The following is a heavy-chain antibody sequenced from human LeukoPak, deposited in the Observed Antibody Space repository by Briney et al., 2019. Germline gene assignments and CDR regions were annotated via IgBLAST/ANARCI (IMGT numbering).Heavy chain of an antibody. CDR3: ARSLYYYGSGQNWFDP. Sequence: KPSETLSLTCTVSGGSISSDYWSWIRKPPPKGLGWVGYIYYSGSTNNNPYPTSRVPISVDTSTNQFSLKLSSVTAADAAVYYCARSLYYYGSGQNWFDPWGQGTLVTVSS. CDR1: GGSISSDY. J-gene: IGHJ5*02. CDR2: IYYSGST. V-gene: IGHV4-59*01. D-gene: IGHD3-10*01.